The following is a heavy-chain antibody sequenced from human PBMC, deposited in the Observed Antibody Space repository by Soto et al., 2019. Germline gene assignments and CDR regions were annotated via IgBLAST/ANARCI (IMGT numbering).Heavy chain of an antibody. D-gene: IGHD6-13*01. CDR1: GFTFSSYA. CDR2: ISGSGGST. CDR3: AKDPRISIAAAGRNWFDP. Sequence: GGSLRLSCAASGFTFSSYAMSWVRQAPGKGLEWVSAISGSGGSTYYADSVKGRFTISRDNSKNTLYLQMNSLRAEDTAVYYCAKDPRISIAAAGRNWFDPWGQGTLVTVSS. J-gene: IGHJ5*02. V-gene: IGHV3-23*01.